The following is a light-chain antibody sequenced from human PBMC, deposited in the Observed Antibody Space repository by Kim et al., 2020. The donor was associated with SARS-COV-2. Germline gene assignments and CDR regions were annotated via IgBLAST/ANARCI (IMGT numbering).Light chain of an antibody. J-gene: IGLJ2*01. CDR3: NSQDRSDNHLVV. Sequence: LGQTIRITCQGERRRSYYASWNQQKPRQAPVLVIDGKDNRPSGIPDRFSGSSSGNTATLTITGTQAEDEAEDYCNSQDRSDNHLVVFGGGTQLTVL. V-gene: IGLV3-19*01. CDR1: RRRSYY. CDR2: GKD.